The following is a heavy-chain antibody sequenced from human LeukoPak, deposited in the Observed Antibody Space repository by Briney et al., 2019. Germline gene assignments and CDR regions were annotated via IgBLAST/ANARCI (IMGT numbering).Heavy chain of an antibody. V-gene: IGHV4-38-2*01. CDR2: IYHSGST. Sequence: KSSETLSLTCAVSGYSISSGYYWGWIRQPPGKGLEWSGSIYHSGSTYYNPSLKSRVTISVDTSKNQFSLKLSSVTAADTAVYYCASLWLGYCSGSSCYSDYSGQGTLVTVSS. D-gene: IGHD2-15*01. CDR3: ASLWLGYCSGSSCYSDY. J-gene: IGHJ4*02. CDR1: GYSISSGYY.